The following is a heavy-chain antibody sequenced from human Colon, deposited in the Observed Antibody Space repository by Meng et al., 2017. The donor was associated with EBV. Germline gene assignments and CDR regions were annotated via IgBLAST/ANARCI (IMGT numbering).Heavy chain of an antibody. CDR1: GDSLSDTNHF. Sequence: QLQPQGSGPGLVKPSDTLSLTCIVPGDSLSDTNHFWGWVRQAPGKGLEWVGSINSNWNTYSNPSLTSRVTMSLDTSKNQFSLKLSSVTAADTAVYYCVRVRGDFDYWGQGTLVTVSS. J-gene: IGHJ4*02. D-gene: IGHD3-16*01. CDR3: VRVRGDFDY. CDR2: INSNWNT. V-gene: IGHV4-39*07.